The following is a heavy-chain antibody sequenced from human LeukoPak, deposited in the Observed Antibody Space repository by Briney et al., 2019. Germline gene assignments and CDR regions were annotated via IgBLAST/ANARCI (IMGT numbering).Heavy chain of an antibody. V-gene: IGHV3-74*01. CDR3: ARVRSPIVVVTAIPRAGFFDY. D-gene: IGHD2-21*02. Sequence: GGSLRLSCAASGFTFSSYWMHWVRQAPGKGLVWVSRINSDGSNTSYADSVKGRFTISRDNAKNSLYLQMNSLRAEDTAVYYCARVRSPIVVVTAIPRAGFFDYWGQGTLVTVSS. CDR1: GFTFSSYW. J-gene: IGHJ4*02. CDR2: INSDGSNT.